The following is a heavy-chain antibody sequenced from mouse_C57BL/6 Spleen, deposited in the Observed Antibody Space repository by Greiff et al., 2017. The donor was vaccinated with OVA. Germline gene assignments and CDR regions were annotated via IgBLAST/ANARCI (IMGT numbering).Heavy chain of an antibody. CDR1: GFTFSDYG. J-gene: IGHJ2*01. CDR2: ISSGSSTI. V-gene: IGHV5-17*01. Sequence: EVQLVESGGGLVKPGGSLKLSCAASGFTFSDYGMHWVRQAPEKGLEWVAYISSGSSTIYYAATVKGRFTISRDNAKNTLFLQMTSLRSEDTAMYYCARLYSNLYFDYWGQGTTLTVSS. D-gene: IGHD2-5*01. CDR3: ARLYSNLYFDY.